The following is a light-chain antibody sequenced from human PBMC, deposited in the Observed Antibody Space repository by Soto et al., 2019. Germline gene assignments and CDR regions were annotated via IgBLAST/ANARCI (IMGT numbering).Light chain of an antibody. Sequence: EMVLTQSPGTLSLSPGERATLSCRASQSVSSSYLAWYQQRPGQAPRLLIYGASSRATGIPDRFSGSGSGTDFPLTIRRLEFEDFAVYYCQQYGSSPPFTFGPGTKVDIK. V-gene: IGKV3-20*01. CDR1: QSVSSSY. CDR2: GAS. CDR3: QQYGSSPPFT. J-gene: IGKJ3*01.